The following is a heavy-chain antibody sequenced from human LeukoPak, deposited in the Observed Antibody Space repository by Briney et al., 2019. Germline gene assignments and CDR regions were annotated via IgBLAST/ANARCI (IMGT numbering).Heavy chain of an antibody. CDR3: ARDFHFAQHYYMDV. V-gene: IGHV3-21*01. CDR2: ISSSSSYV. Sequence: PGGSLRLSCAASGFTFSPYTMTWVRQAPGKGLEWVSSISSSSSYVYYADSAKGRFTISRDNAQNSLFLQMSSLRAEDTAMYYCARDFHFAQHYYMDVWGKGTTVIVSS. J-gene: IGHJ6*03. CDR1: GFTFSPYT. D-gene: IGHD2-2*01.